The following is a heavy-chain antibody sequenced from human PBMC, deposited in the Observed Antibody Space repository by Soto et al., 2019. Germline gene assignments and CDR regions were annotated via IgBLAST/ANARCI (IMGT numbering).Heavy chain of an antibody. Sequence: SGGSLRLSCAASGFTFSNFALNWVRQAPGKGLEWVSTISASGKSTYYADSVRGRFTISRDNSGSMLFLQMNGLGADDAAVYYCAKDVAATLWGQGALVTVSS. J-gene: IGHJ4*02. D-gene: IGHD6-13*01. V-gene: IGHV3-23*01. CDR2: ISASGKST. CDR1: GFTFSNFA. CDR3: AKDVAATL.